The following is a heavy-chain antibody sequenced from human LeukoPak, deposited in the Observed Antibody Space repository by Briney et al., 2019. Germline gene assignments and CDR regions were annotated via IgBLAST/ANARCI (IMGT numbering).Heavy chain of an antibody. V-gene: IGHV4-34*01. J-gene: IGHJ5*02. CDR2: INHSGST. Sequence: SETLSLTCAVYGGSFSGYYWSWIRQPPGKGLEWIGEINHSGSTNYNPSLKSRVTISVDTSKNQFSLKLSPVTAADTAVYYCARERRLSRNWFDPWGQGTLVTVSS. CDR1: GGSFSGYY. D-gene: IGHD3-16*02. CDR3: ARERRLSRNWFDP.